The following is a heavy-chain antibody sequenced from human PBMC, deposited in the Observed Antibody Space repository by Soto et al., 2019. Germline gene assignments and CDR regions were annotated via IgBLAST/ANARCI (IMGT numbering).Heavy chain of an antibody. V-gene: IGHV1-69*13. Sequence: SVKVSCKASGGTFSSYAISWVRQAPGQGLEWMGGIIPIFGTANYAQKFQGRVTITADESTSTAYMELSSLRSEDTAVYYCAREGSHYDFWSGYTLSDYYYGMDVWGQGTTVTVSS. CDR1: GGTFSSYA. CDR3: AREGSHYDFWSGYTLSDYYYGMDV. D-gene: IGHD3-3*01. J-gene: IGHJ6*02. CDR2: IIPIFGTA.